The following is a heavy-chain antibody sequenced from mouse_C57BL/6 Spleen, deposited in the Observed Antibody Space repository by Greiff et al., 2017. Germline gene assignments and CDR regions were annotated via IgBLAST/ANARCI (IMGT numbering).Heavy chain of an antibody. Sequence: EVKLEESGGGLVQPGGSMKLSCAASGFNFSDAWMDWVRQSPEKGLEWVAELRNKANNHATYYAESVKGRVTISRDDSKSSVYLQMNSLSAEDTGIYYCSRQNYSSHYSMDYWGQGTSVTVSA. CDR2: LRNKANNHAT. V-gene: IGHV6-6*01. D-gene: IGHD2-5*01. J-gene: IGHJ4*01. CDR1: GFNFSDAW. CDR3: SRQNYSSHYSMDY.